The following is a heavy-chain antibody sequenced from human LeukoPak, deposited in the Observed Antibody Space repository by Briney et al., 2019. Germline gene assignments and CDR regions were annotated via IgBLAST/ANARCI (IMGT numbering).Heavy chain of an antibody. D-gene: IGHD5-24*01. CDR2: VSADGRTQ. V-gene: IGHV3-30*03. CDR1: GFTFRTYS. CDR3: AREFGHNRWYFDY. Sequence: GGSLRLSCAASGFTFRTYSIHWVSQAPGKGLEWVTVVSADGRTQLYSDSVKGRFTISRDNSLNTLHLQMNSLRTEDTAVYYCAREFGHNRWYFDYWGQGALVTVSS. J-gene: IGHJ4*02.